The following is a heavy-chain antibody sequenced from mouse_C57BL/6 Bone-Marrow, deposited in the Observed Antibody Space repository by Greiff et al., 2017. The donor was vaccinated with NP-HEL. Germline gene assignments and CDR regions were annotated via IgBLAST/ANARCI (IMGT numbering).Heavy chain of an antibody. V-gene: IGHV1-81*01. J-gene: IGHJ4*01. CDR3: ARENYMRGYAMDY. CDR1: GYTFTSYG. D-gene: IGHD2-1*01. Sequence: VQLQQSGAELARPGASVKLSCKASGYTFTSYGISWVKQRTGQGLEWIGEIYPRSGNTYYNEKFKGKATLTADKSSSTAYMELRSLTSEDSAVYFCARENYMRGYAMDYWGQGTSVTVSS. CDR2: IYPRSGNT.